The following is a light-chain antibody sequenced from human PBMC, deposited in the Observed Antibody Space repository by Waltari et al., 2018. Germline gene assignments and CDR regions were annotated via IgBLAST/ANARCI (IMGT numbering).Light chain of an antibody. CDR2: EVS. CDR3: SSYTSSTAV. CDR1: SSDVGGYNY. V-gene: IGLV2-14*01. J-gene: IGLJ2*01. Sequence: QSALTQPASVSGSPGQSITISCTGTSSDVGGYNYVSWYQQHPGKAPKLMIYEVSNRPSGVSNPFSGSKSGNPASLTISGLQAEDEADYYCSSYTSSTAVFGGGTKLTVL.